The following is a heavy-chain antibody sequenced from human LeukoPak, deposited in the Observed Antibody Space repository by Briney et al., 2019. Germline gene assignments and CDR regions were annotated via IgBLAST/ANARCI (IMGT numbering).Heavy chain of an antibody. CDR2: ISGSGGST. Sequence: GGSLRLSCAASGFTFSSYAMSWVRQAPGKGLEWVSTISGSGGSTYYADSVKGRFTISRDNSKNTLYLQMKRLRAEDTAVYYCAISVTTMANFDYWGQGTLVTVSS. CDR3: AISVTTMANFDY. J-gene: IGHJ4*02. V-gene: IGHV3-23*01. CDR1: GFTFSSYA. D-gene: IGHD5-18*01.